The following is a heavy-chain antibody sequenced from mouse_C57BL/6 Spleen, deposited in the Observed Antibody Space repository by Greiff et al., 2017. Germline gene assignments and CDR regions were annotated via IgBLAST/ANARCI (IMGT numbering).Heavy chain of an antibody. Sequence: DVKLQESGGDLVKPGGSLKLSCAASGFTFSSYGMSWVRQTPDKRLEWVATISSGGSYTYYPDSVKGRFTISRDNAKNTLYLQMSSLKSEDTAMYCCAREEAPYAMDYWGQGTSVTVSS. CDR2: ISSGGSYT. CDR3: AREEAPYAMDY. J-gene: IGHJ4*01. V-gene: IGHV5-6*02. CDR1: GFTFSSYG.